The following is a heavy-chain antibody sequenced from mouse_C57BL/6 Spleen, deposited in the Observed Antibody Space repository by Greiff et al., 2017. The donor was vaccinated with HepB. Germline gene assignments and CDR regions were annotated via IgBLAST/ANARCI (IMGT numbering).Heavy chain of an antibody. CDR3: ARHALYGSSSYYFDY. CDR2: ISSGGSYT. V-gene: IGHV5-6*01. D-gene: IGHD1-1*01. J-gene: IGHJ2*01. CDR1: GFTFSSYG. Sequence: EVKLQESGGDLVKPGGSLKLSCAASGFTFSSYGMSWVRQTPDKRLEWVATISSGGSYTYYPDSVKGRFTISRDNAKNTLYLQMSSLKSEDTAMYYCARHALYGSSSYYFDYWGQGTTLTVSS.